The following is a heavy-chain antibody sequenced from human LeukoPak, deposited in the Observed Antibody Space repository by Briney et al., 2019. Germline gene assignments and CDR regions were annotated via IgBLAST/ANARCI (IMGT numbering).Heavy chain of an antibody. Sequence: PGGSLRLSCAASGFTFSSYSMNWVRQAPGKGLEWVSIIYSGGSTYYADSVKGRFTISRDDSKNTLYLQMNSLRAEDTAVYYCARLKYYGSGSYYFAYWGQGTLVTVSS. V-gene: IGHV3-66*04. CDR1: GFTFSSYS. D-gene: IGHD3-10*01. J-gene: IGHJ4*02. CDR3: ARLKYYGSGSYYFAY. CDR2: IYSGGST.